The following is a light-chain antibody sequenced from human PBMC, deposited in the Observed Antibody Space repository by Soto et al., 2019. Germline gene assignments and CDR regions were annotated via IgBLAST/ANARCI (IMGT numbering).Light chain of an antibody. CDR1: QIIGSS. CDR2: DAL. Sequence: DIQMTQSPSTRSASVGDRVTITCRASQIIGSSLAWYQHKPGKAPKLLIYDALTLQSGVPSRYSGSESGTEFTLTISSLQPGDSATDDCQQYYSYPYTFGQGTKLEI. J-gene: IGKJ2*01. V-gene: IGKV1-5*01. CDR3: QQYYSYPYT.